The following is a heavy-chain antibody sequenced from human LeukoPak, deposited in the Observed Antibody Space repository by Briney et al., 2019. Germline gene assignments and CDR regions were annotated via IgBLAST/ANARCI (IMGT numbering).Heavy chain of an antibody. CDR2: ISPSGDIT. D-gene: IGHD3-16*01. CDR1: GFTFSSYS. CDR3: AKDDDWGRYKD. Sequence: GGSLRLSCTGSGFTFSSYSMNWVRQAPGKGLEWVSGISPSGDITYYTDSVKGRFTISRDNSKNTQSLQMNSLRAEDTAVYYCAKDDDWGRYKDWGQGTLVTVSS. J-gene: IGHJ1*01. V-gene: IGHV3-23*01.